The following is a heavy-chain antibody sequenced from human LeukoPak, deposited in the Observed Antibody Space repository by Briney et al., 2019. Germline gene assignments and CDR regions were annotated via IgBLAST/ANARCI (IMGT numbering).Heavy chain of an antibody. J-gene: IGHJ4*02. CDR3: VRHKVPAARTHLDL. CDR2: ITYTATT. D-gene: IGHD2-2*01. CDR1: GASVNSRDSY. Sequence: SETLSLTCSVSGASVNSRDSYWAWVRQSPGKGLEWIGTITYTATTYSNPSLKSRFTLSLDTSKDQFSLNLNSVSAADTAVYYCVRHKVPAARTHLDLWGQGTLVIVSS. V-gene: IGHV4-39*07.